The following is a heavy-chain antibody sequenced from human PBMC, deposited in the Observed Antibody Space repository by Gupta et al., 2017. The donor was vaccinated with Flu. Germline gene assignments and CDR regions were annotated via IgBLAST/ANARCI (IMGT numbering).Heavy chain of an antibody. CDR3: ARADYGSGHVTRYYYYYMDV. Sequence: EVQLVESGGGLVQPGGSLRLSCAASGFTFTSYDMNWVRQAPGKGLEWVSYIISSGSTVFYADSVKGRFTISRDNAKNSLYLQMNSLRAEDTAVYYCARADYGSGHVTRYYYYYMDVWGKGTTVTVSS. D-gene: IGHD3-10*01. V-gene: IGHV3-48*03. CDR2: IISSGSTV. CDR1: GFTFTSYD. J-gene: IGHJ6*03.